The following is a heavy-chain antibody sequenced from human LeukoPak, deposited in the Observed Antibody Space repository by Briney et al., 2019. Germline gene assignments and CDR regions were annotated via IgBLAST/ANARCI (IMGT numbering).Heavy chain of an antibody. V-gene: IGHV1-8*01. J-gene: IGHJ6*02. CDR3: ASGWELLRYYYGMDV. CDR1: GYNFTSYD. CDR2: MNPNSGNT. Sequence: GASVKVSCKASGYNFTSYDINWVRQATGQGLEWMGWMNPNSGNTGYAQKFQGRVTMTRNTSISTAYMELSSLRSEDTAVYYCASGWELLRYYYGMDVWGQGTTVTVSS. D-gene: IGHD1-26*01.